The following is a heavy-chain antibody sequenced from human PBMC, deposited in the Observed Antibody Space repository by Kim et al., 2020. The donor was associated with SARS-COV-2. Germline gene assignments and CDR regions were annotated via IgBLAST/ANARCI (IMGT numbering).Heavy chain of an antibody. V-gene: IGHV3-30*18. CDR1: GFTFSSYG. CDR3: AKDWTDTVTTTPYYYYGMDV. Sequence: GGSLRLSCAASGFTFSSYGMHWVRQAPGKGLEWVAVISYDGSNKYYADSVKGRFTISRDNSKNTLYLQMNSLRAEDTAVYYCAKDWTDTVTTTPYYYYGMDVWGQGTTVTVSS. CDR2: ISYDGSNK. D-gene: IGHD4-17*01. J-gene: IGHJ6*02.